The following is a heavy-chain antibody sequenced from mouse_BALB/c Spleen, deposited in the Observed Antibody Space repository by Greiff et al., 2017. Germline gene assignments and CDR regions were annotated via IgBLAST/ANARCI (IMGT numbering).Heavy chain of an antibody. CDR2: INPYNDGT. CDR1: GYTFTSYV. CDR3: ARKGTYYGNYDDFDY. Sequence: VQLQQSGPELVKPGASVKMSCKASGYTFTSYVMHWVKQKPGQGLEWIGYINPYNDGTKYNEKFKGKATLTSDKSSSTAYMELSSLTSEDSAVYYCARKGTYYGNYDDFDYWGQGTTLTVSS. V-gene: IGHV1-14*01. J-gene: IGHJ2*01. D-gene: IGHD2-10*01.